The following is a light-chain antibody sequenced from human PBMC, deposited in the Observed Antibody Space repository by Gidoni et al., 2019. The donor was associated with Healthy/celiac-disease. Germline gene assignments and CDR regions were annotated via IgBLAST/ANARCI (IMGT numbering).Light chain of an antibody. CDR1: QSISSY. V-gene: IGKV1-39*01. CDR2: AAS. CDR3: QQSYSTPET. J-gene: IGKJ1*01. Sequence: DIQMTQTPSSLSASVGDRVTITCRASQSISSYLNWYQQKPGKAPKLLIYAASSLHSGVPSRFSGSGSGTDFTVTISSLQPEDFATYYCQQSYSTPETFGQGTRVEIK.